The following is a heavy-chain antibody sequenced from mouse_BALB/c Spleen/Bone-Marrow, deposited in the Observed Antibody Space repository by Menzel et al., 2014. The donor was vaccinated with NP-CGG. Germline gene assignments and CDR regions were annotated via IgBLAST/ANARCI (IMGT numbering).Heavy chain of an antibody. Sequence: VQLQQSGAELVKPGASVKLSCKASGYTFTSYYMYWVKQRPGQGLEWIGEINPSNGGTNFNEKFKSKATLTVDKSSSTAYMQLSSLTSEDSAVYYCTRSTMIPYFDYWGQGTTLTVSS. V-gene: IGHV1S81*02. CDR1: GYTFTSYY. D-gene: IGHD2-4*01. J-gene: IGHJ2*01. CDR2: INPSNGGT. CDR3: TRSTMIPYFDY.